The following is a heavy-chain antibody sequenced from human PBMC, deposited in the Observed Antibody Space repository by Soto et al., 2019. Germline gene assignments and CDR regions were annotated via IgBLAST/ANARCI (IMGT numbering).Heavy chain of an antibody. Sequence: SETLSLTCTVSGGSISSYYWSWIRQPPGKGLEWIGYIYYSGSTNYNPSLKSRVTISVDTSRNQFSLKLSSVTAADTAVYYCARTYYYDSSGFNFDYWGQGTLVTVSS. V-gene: IGHV4-59*01. CDR2: IYYSGST. CDR3: ARTYYYDSSGFNFDY. D-gene: IGHD3-22*01. CDR1: GGSISSYY. J-gene: IGHJ4*02.